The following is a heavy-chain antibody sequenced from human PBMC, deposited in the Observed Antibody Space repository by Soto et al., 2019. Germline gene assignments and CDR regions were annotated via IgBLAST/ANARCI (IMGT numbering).Heavy chain of an antibody. CDR2: ISSSSSYM. D-gene: IGHD3-10*01. J-gene: IGHJ4*02. V-gene: IGHV3-21*01. Sequence: PGGSLRLSCAASGFTFSNYEMHWVRQAPGKGLEWVSSISSSSSYMYYAESVKGRFTISRDNAKNSLYLQMNSLRAEDTAVYYCASPFGYWGQGTLVTVSS. CDR3: ASPFGY. CDR1: GFTFSNYE.